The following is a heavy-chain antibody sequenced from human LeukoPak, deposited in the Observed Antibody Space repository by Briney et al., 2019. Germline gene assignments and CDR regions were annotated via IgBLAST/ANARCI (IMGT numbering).Heavy chain of an antibody. D-gene: IGHD5-12*01. CDR1: GGSFSGYY. CDR2: INHSGST. V-gene: IGHV4-34*01. Sequence: SETLSLTCAVYGGSFSGYYWSWIRQPPGKGLEWIGEINHSGSTNYNPSLKSRVTISINTSKNQFSLKLSSVTAADTAVYYCARRNGQDIVATFRRPYYFDYWGQGTLVTVSS. CDR3: ARRNGQDIVATFRRPYYFDY. J-gene: IGHJ4*02.